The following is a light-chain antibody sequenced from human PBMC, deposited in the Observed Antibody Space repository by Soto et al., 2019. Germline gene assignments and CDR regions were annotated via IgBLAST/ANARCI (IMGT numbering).Light chain of an antibody. CDR2: LGS. V-gene: IGKV2-28*01. CDR1: QSLLHSDGYNY. Sequence: VVTQSPLPLPVTPGEPASISCRSSQSLLHSDGYNYLDWYLQKPGQSPQLLIYLGSNRASGVPDRFSGSGSGTDFTLKISRVEAEDVGIYYCLQALQTPPWTFGQGTKVDIK. J-gene: IGKJ1*01. CDR3: LQALQTPPWT.